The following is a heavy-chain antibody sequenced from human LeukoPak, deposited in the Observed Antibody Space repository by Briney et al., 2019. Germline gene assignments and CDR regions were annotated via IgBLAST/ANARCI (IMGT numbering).Heavy chain of an antibody. D-gene: IGHD6-19*01. V-gene: IGHV1-2*02. CDR2: INPNSGGT. J-gene: IGHJ3*02. Sequence: ASVKVSCKASGYTFTGYYMHWVRQAPGQGLEWMGWINPNSGGTNYAQKFQGRVTMTRDTSISTAYMELSRLRSDDTAVYHCASHGEWLVMDAFDIWGQGTMVTVSS. CDR1: GYTFTGYY. CDR3: ASHGEWLVMDAFDI.